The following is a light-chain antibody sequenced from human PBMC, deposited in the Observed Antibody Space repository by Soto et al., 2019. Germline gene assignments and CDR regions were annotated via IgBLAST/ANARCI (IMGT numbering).Light chain of an antibody. CDR3: QQIHSTSSYT. V-gene: IGKV1-39*01. Sequence: DIQMTQPPSSLSASVGDRVTITSRAIQKIRNYLNWYQQRPGKTPYLLVYAASNLRGGVPSRFSGSGSGTVFTLTINSLQPEDFATYYCQQIHSTSSYTFGQGTRVDIK. CDR2: AAS. CDR1: QKIRNY. J-gene: IGKJ2*01.